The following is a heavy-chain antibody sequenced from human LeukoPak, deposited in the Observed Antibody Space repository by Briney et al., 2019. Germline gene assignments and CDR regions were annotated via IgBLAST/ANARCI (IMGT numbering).Heavy chain of an antibody. Sequence: SETLSLTCTVSGDSLNSGGYYWNWIRQHPGKGLEWIGYTYYTGNTYYNPSLKSRVTISVDTSKNQFSLKLSSVTAADTAVYYCARDSVYSSRSLDYWGQGTLVTVSS. J-gene: IGHJ4*02. CDR3: ARDSVYSSRSLDY. CDR1: GDSLNSGGYY. D-gene: IGHD6-13*01. CDR2: TYYTGNT. V-gene: IGHV4-30-4*08.